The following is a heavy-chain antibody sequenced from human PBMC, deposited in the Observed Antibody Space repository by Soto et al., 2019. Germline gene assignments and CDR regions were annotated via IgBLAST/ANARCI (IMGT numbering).Heavy chain of an antibody. D-gene: IGHD1-20*01. CDR1: GYSFTSYW. J-gene: IGHJ6*02. V-gene: IGHV5-51*01. Sequence: PGESLKISCKGSGYSFTSYWIGWVRQMPGKGLEWMGIIYPGDSDTRYNPSFQGQVTISADKSISTAYLQWSSLKASDSAMYYCARTDNNHIHNYFYGMDVWGQGTTVTVSS. CDR2: IYPGDSDT. CDR3: ARTDNNHIHNYFYGMDV.